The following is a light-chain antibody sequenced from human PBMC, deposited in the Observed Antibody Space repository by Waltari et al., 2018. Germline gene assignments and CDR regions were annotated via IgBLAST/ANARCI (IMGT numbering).Light chain of an antibody. Sequence: DIQMTQSQSSLSASVGDRVTITCQASQDIGNYLNWYQQKPGKAPKLLIYDAYYLKAGVPSRFSVSGSVTYFTFSISSLQPKYFATYFFQQYFNLPEGTFGPMTKVDIK. CDR3: QQYFNLPEGT. CDR2: DAY. J-gene: IGKJ3*01. CDR1: QDIGNY. V-gene: IGKV1-33*01.